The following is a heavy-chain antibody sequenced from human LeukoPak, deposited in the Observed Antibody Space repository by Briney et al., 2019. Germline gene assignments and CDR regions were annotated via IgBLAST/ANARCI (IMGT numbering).Heavy chain of an antibody. Sequence: GGSLRLSCAASGFTFSSYSMNWVRQAPGKGLEWVSSISSISSYIYYADSVKGRFTISRDNAKNSLYLQMNSLRAEDTAVYYCARGSYGIAARPFDYWGQGTLVTVSS. CDR2: ISSISSYI. D-gene: IGHD6-6*01. J-gene: IGHJ4*02. CDR3: ARGSYGIAARPFDY. V-gene: IGHV3-21*01. CDR1: GFTFSSYS.